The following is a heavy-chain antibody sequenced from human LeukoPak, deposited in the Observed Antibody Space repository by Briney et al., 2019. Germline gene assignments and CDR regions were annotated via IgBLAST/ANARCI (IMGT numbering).Heavy chain of an antibody. Sequence: PSETLSLTCAVYGGSFSGYYWSWIRQPPGKGLEWIGEINHSGSTNYNPSLTSRVTISVDTSKNQCSLKLRSVTAADTAVYYCARDQTEYFDYWGQGTLVTVSS. J-gene: IGHJ4*02. CDR2: INHSGST. V-gene: IGHV4-34*01. CDR1: GGSFSGYY. CDR3: ARDQTEYFDY. D-gene: IGHD2-21*02.